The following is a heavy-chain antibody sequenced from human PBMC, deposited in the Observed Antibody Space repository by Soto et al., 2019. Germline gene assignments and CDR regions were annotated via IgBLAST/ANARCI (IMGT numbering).Heavy chain of an antibody. J-gene: IGHJ4*02. CDR3: ATRTYYYDSSGYTPHYFDY. CDR1: GGSISSSSYY. V-gene: IGHV4-39*01. CDR2: IYYSGST. Sequence: SETLSLTCTVSGGSISSSSYYWGWIRQPPGKGLEWIGSIYYSGSTYYNPSLKSRVTISVDTSKNQFSLKLSPVTAADTAVYYCATRTYYYDSSGYTPHYFDYWGQGTLVTVSS. D-gene: IGHD3-22*01.